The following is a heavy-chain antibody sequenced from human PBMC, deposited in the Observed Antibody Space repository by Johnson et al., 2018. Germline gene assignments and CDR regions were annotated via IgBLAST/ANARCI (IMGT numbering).Heavy chain of an antibody. D-gene: IGHD2-2*01. V-gene: IGHV1-8*01. CDR3: ARACCSSTSCYPKDAFDI. CDR1: GYTFTSYD. CDR2: MNPNSGNT. Sequence: QVQLVESGAEVKKPGASVKVSCKASGYTFTSYDINWVRQATGQGPEWMGWMNPNSGNTGYAQKFQGRVTLTRHTSISTAYMGLSSLRSDDTAVYDGARACCSSTSCYPKDAFDIWCQGTMVTVSS. J-gene: IGHJ3*02.